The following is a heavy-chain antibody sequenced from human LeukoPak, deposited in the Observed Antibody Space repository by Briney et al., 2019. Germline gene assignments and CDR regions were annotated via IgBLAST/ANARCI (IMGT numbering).Heavy chain of an antibody. D-gene: IGHD6-13*01. CDR1: GYTFTNYA. CDR3: ARGAQWGQQKVIIYGMDI. V-gene: IGHV7-4-1*02. Sequence: ASVKVSYKDSGYTFTNYAMNWVRQAPGQGLEWTGWINTNTGNPTYAQGFTGRFVFSLDASVSTAYLQISNLKAEDTAVYYCARGAQWGQQKVIIYGMDIWGQGTTVTVSS. J-gene: IGHJ6*02. CDR2: INTNTGNP.